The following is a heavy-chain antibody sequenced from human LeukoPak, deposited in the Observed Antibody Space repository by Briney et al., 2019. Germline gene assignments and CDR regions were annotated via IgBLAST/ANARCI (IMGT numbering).Heavy chain of an antibody. Sequence: PGGSLRLSCAASGFAFSTYGMHWVRQAPGKGLEWVAFTRYDGSHSEYEDSVKGRFSIARDDSKSTLYLQMNSLRAEGTGVYYCARDNSYGFMGCMDYWGQGTRVTVSS. CDR3: ARDNSYGFMGCMDY. CDR2: TRYDGSHS. CDR1: GFAFSTYG. J-gene: IGHJ4*02. V-gene: IGHV3-30*02. D-gene: IGHD5-18*01.